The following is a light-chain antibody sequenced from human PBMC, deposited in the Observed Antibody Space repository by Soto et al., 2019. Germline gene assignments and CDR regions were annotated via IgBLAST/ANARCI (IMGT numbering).Light chain of an antibody. CDR2: DVN. V-gene: IGLV2-14*03. J-gene: IGLJ2*01. CDR1: SSDIGAYNF. CDR3: TSWTTSTTMI. Sequence: QSALTQPASVSGSPGQSITISCTGTSSDIGAYNFVSWYQQHPGKAPKLMLYDVNIRPSGVSNRFSGSKSGNTASLTISGLQAEDDADYYCTSWTTSTTMIFGGGPK.